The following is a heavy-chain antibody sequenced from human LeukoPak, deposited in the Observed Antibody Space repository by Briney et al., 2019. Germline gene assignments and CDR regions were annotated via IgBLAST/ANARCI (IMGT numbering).Heavy chain of an antibody. J-gene: IGHJ4*02. CDR1: GYTFNTYA. D-gene: IGHD2-2*01. CDR3: ARDPLEVPAPDY. V-gene: IGHV7-4-1*02. CDR2: INTRTGNP. Sequence: ASVKVSCKASGYTFNTYAINWVRQAPGRGLEWMGWINTRTGNPTYAQGFRGRYVLSLDASVSSAYLQINSLKTEDTAVYYCARDPLEVPAPDYWGQGTLVTVSS.